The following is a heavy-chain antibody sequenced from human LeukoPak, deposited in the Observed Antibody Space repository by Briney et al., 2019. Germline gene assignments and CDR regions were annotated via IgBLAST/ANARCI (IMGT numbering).Heavy chain of an antibody. Sequence: ASVKVSCKASGYTFTSYYMHWVRQAPGQGLEWMGIINPSGGSTSYAQKFQGRVTMTRDTSTSTVYVELSSLRSEDTAVYYCARPILNYDSSGYSFDYWGQGTLVTVSS. CDR3: ARPILNYDSSGYSFDY. CDR1: GYTFTSYY. CDR2: INPSGGST. J-gene: IGHJ4*02. V-gene: IGHV1-46*01. D-gene: IGHD3-22*01.